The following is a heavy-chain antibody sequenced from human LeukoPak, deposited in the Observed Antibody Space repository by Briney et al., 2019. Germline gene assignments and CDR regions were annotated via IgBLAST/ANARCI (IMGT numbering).Heavy chain of an antibody. CDR1: GGTFSSYA. Sequence: ASVKVSCKASGGTFSSYAISWVRQAPGQGLEWMGRIIPIFGTANYAQKFQGRVTITTDESTSTAYMELSSLRSEDTAVYYCAGQCYDFWSGYAPFDYWGQGTLVTVSS. D-gene: IGHD3-3*01. V-gene: IGHV1-69*05. CDR2: IIPIFGTA. CDR3: AGQCYDFWSGYAPFDY. J-gene: IGHJ4*02.